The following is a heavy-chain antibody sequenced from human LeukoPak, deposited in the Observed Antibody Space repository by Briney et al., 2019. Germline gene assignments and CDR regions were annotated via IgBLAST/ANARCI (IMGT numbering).Heavy chain of an antibody. D-gene: IGHD5-18*01. CDR2: IWHDGSNK. J-gene: IGHJ4*02. CDR3: ARDRGYTYGHPLDY. V-gene: IGHV3-33*01. CDR1: GFTFSTYV. Sequence: GGSLRLSCAASGFTFSTYVIHWVRQAPGKGREWVALIWHDGSNKYYGDSVKDRFTISRDNSKNTLYLQMDSLRDEDTAVYYCARDRGYTYGHPLDYWGQGTLVTVSS.